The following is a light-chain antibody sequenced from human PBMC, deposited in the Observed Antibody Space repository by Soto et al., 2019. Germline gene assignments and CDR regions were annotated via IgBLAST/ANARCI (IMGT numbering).Light chain of an antibody. V-gene: IGLV2-23*02. CDR2: EVS. J-gene: IGLJ1*01. CDR1: SSDVGSYNL. Sequence: QSALTQPASVSGSPGQSITISCTGTSSDVGSYNLVSWYQQHPGKAPKLMIYEVSKRPSGVSNRFSGSKSGNTASLTVSGLQDEDEAEYNCCSYAGSSTDVFGTGTKLTVL. CDR3: CSYAGSSTDV.